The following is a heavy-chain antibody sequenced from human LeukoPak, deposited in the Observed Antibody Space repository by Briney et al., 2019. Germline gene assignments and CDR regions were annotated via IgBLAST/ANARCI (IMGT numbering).Heavy chain of an antibody. CDR3: AKAPYRSSWYLSWLDP. J-gene: IGHJ5*02. CDR2: IRYDGSNK. Sequence: GGSLRLSCAASGFTFSIYGMHWVRQAPGKGLEWVAFIRYDGSNKYYAESVKGRFPISRDNSKTTLYVQMNSLRAEDTAVYYCAKAPYRSSWYLSWLDPWGQGTLVTVSS. V-gene: IGHV3-30*02. CDR1: GFTFSIYG. D-gene: IGHD6-13*01.